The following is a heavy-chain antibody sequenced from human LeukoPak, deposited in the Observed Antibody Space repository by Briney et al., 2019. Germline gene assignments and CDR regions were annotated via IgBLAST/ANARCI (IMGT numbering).Heavy chain of an antibody. Sequence: PGGSLRLSCAASGFLFSSYAMHWVRQAPGKGLEWVAVISYDGSNKYYADSVTGRFTISRDNSKNTLYLQMSSLGTEDTAVYYCARSIVVVTPPWDYWGQGTLVTVSS. CDR2: ISYDGSNK. CDR3: ARSIVVVTPPWDY. CDR1: GFLFSSYA. J-gene: IGHJ4*02. D-gene: IGHD2-15*01. V-gene: IGHV3-30-3*01.